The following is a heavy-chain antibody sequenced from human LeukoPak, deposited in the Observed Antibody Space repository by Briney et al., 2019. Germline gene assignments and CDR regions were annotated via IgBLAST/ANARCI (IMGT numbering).Heavy chain of an antibody. J-gene: IGHJ4*02. D-gene: IGHD6-13*01. V-gene: IGHV4-4*07. CDR3: ARAAGAAGGQYFDY. CDR1: TGSISGYY. Sequence: SETLSLTCTVSTGSISGYYWSWIRQPAGQGLEWIGRIYTNGDTRYNPSLKSRVTISVDTSKNQVSLNLRPVTAADTAVCYCARAAGAAGGQYFDYWGQGTLVTVSS. CDR2: IYTNGDT.